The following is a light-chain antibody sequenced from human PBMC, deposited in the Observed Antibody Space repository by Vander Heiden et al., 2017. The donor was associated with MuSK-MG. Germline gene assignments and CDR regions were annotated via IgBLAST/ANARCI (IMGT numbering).Light chain of an antibody. CDR2: EVS. V-gene: IGLV2-8*01. Sequence: QSALTQPPSASGSPGQSVTISCTGTGSDVGAYNYGSWYQQHPGKAPKLMIYEVSKRPSGIPDRFSGSKSGNTASLTVSGLQAEDEADYYCSSDAGSNNLIFGTGTKVTVL. CDR1: GSDVGAYNY. J-gene: IGLJ1*01. CDR3: SSDAGSNNLI.